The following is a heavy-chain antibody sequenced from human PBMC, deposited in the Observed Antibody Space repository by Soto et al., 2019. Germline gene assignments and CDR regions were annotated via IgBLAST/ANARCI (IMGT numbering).Heavy chain of an antibody. V-gene: IGHV1-8*02. J-gene: IGHJ6*03. Sequence: ASVKVSCKASGGTFSSYAISWVQQATGQGLEWMGWMNPNSGNTGYAQKFQGRVTMTRNTSISTAYMELSSLRSEDTAVYCCARVGYSSSWYVRDYYYYMDVWGKGTTVTVSS. CDR2: MNPNSGNT. CDR1: GGTFSSYA. CDR3: ARVGYSSSWYVRDYYYYMDV. D-gene: IGHD6-13*01.